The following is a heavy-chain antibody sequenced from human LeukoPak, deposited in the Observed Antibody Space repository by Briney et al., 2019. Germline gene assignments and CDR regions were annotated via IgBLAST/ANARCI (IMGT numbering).Heavy chain of an antibody. CDR1: GFTFSSYS. Sequence: GGPLRLSCAASGFTFSSYSMNWVRRATGKGLLWGSRLSGDGSSTAYADSLKGRFTISRDNAKHTLYLQMYSLRAEDTAVYFCARASTTVPNLLDNWGQGTLVTVSS. V-gene: IGHV3-74*03. J-gene: IGHJ4*02. CDR3: ARASTTVPNLLDN. CDR2: LSGDGSST. D-gene: IGHD4-17*01.